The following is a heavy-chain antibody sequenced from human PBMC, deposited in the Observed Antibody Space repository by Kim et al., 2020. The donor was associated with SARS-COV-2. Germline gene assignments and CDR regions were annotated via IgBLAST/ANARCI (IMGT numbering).Heavy chain of an antibody. CDR3: AKDGYYDTNNYYYYGLDV. Sequence: GGSLRLSCAASGFSFTSYAVTWVRQAPGKGLEWVSTFDYSGGNTYYADSVKGRFTISRDTSENKLYLQLDSLRAEDTAVYYCAKDGYYDTNNYYYYGLDVWGQGTTVTVSS. CDR1: GFSFTSYA. CDR2: FDYSGGNT. J-gene: IGHJ6*02. D-gene: IGHD3-3*01. V-gene: IGHV3-23*01.